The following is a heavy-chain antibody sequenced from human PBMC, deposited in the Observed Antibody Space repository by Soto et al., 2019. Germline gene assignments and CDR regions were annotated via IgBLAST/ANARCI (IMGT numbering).Heavy chain of an antibody. CDR1: GGSVSSGSYY. CDR2: IYYSGST. V-gene: IGHV4-61*01. Sequence: QVQLQESGPGLVKPSETLSLTCTVSGGSVSSGSYYWSWIRQPPGKGLEWIGYIYYSGSTNYNPSLKSRVTISVVTSKNQFSLKLSSVTAADTAVYYCARDPKQFYFDYWGQGTLVTVSS. CDR3: ARDPKQFYFDY. J-gene: IGHJ4*02.